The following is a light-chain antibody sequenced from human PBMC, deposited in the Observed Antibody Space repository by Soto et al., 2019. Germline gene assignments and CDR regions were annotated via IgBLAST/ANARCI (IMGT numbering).Light chain of an antibody. CDR3: QQYGSSPRT. CDR1: QSINIK. Sequence: EVVMTQSPATLSVSPGERATVSCRASQSINIKLAWYQQKPGQTPRLLIYDASTRATGIPARFSGSGSGTDFTLTINRLEPEDFAVYYCQQYGSSPRTFGQGTKVDIK. V-gene: IGKV3-15*01. CDR2: DAS. J-gene: IGKJ1*01.